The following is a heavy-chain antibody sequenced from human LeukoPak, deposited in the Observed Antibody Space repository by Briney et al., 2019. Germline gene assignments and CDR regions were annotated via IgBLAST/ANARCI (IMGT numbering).Heavy chain of an antibody. D-gene: IGHD4-17*01. CDR1: GYMFSDYA. CDR2: INAGNGKT. Sequence: ASVKVSCKASGYMFSDYAIQWVRQAPGQGLEWMGWINAGNGKTKYPQKFQGRVTITRETSASTAYVELSGLRSEDTAVYYCARARWTSTVTTYYLDYWGQGTLVTVSS. J-gene: IGHJ4*02. V-gene: IGHV1-3*01. CDR3: ARARWTSTVTTYYLDY.